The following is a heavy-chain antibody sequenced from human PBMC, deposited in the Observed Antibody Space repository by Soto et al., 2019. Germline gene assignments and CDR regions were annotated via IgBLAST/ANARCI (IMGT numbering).Heavy chain of an antibody. CDR2: ISAYNGNT. CDR3: ARGLSGYSYGSGAFDI. J-gene: IGHJ3*02. V-gene: IGHV1-18*01. CDR1: GYTFTSYG. Sequence: ASVKVSCKASGYTFTSYGISWVRQAPGQGLEWMGWISAYNGNTNYAQKLQGRVTMTTDTSTSTAYMELRILSSDDTAVYYCARGLSGYSYGSGAFDIWGQGTMVTVSS. D-gene: IGHD5-18*01.